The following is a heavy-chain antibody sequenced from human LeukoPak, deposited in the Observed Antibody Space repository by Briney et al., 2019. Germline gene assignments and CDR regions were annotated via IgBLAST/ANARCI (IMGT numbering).Heavy chain of an antibody. D-gene: IGHD3-10*01. CDR2: TSYDGSNK. CDR1: GFTFSSYR. Sequence: GRSLRHSCAASGFTFSSYRMHWVRQAPGKGLEWVAVTSYDGSNKNYADSVKGRFTISRDNSKNTLYLQMNSLRAEDTAVYYCAKKSPGTYYAPPDYWGQGTLVTVSS. J-gene: IGHJ4*02. V-gene: IGHV3-30*18. CDR3: AKKSPGTYYAPPDY.